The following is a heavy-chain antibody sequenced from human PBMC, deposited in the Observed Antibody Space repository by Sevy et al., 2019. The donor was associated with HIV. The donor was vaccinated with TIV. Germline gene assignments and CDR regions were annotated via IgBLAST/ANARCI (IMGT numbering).Heavy chain of an antibody. D-gene: IGHD2-2*01. CDR3: AKSRGLGTNWFDY. CDR1: GFTFDDYA. V-gene: IGHV3-9*01. CDR2: ISWNSGSI. Sequence: GGFLRLSCAASGFTFDDYAMHWVRQAPGKGLEWVSGISWNSGSIGYADSVKGRFTISRDNAKNSLYLQMNSLRAEDTALYYCAKSRGLGTNWFDYWGQGTLVTVSS. J-gene: IGHJ4*02.